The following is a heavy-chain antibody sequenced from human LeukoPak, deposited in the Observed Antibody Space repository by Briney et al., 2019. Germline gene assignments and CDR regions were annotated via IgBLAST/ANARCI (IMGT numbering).Heavy chain of an antibody. J-gene: IGHJ4*02. CDR3: AKSGSPFDY. CDR1: GFTFTSYA. CDR2: FSGSGGNT. Sequence: PGGSLRLSCAASGFTFTSYAMSWVRQAPGKGLEWVSAFSGSGGNTYYADSVKGRFTISRDNSKNTLYLQMNSLRAEDTAVYYCAKSGSPFDYWGQGTLVTVSS. V-gene: IGHV3-23*01. D-gene: IGHD1-26*01.